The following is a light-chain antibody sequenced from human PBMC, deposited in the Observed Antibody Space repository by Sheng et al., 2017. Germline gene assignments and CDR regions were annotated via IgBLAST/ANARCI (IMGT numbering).Light chain of an antibody. CDR2: NNN. V-gene: IGLV1-44*01. Sequence: QSVLTQPPSASETPGQRVTISCSGASSNIGSNSVNWYQQLPGTAPKLLIYNNNQRPSGVPDRFSGSKSGTSASLAISGLQSEDEADYYCAAWDDSLNGLVFGTGTKITV. CDR1: SSNIGSNS. J-gene: IGLJ1*01. CDR3: AAWDDSLNGLV.